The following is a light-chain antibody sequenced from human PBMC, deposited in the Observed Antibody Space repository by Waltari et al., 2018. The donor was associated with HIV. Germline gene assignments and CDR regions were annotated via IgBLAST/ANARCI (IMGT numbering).Light chain of an antibody. Sequence: QSALTQPASVSGSPGQSITISCTGTSSDVGGYDYVSWYQQDPGKAPNVIIYDVSKRPSGVSNRFSGSKSGNTASLTISGLQAEDEADYYCSSYTTGSTLVFGGGTTVTVL. V-gene: IGLV2-14*01. CDR2: DVS. CDR3: SSYTTGSTLV. J-gene: IGLJ3*02. CDR1: SSDVGGYDY.